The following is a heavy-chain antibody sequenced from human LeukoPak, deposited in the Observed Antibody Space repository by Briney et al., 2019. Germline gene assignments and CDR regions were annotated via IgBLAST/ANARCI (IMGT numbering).Heavy chain of an antibody. J-gene: IGHJ4*02. Sequence: SETLSLTCTVSGVSMTTYYWSWIRQPPGKGLEWIGYIFYSGSTNYNPSLKSRVTLSVATSQNQFSLRLSSATAADTAVYYCARLQFGSGDYHEVDHWGQGTLVTVSS. CDR1: GVSMTTYY. CDR3: ARLQFGSGDYHEVDH. D-gene: IGHD3-22*01. V-gene: IGHV4-59*08. CDR2: IFYSGST.